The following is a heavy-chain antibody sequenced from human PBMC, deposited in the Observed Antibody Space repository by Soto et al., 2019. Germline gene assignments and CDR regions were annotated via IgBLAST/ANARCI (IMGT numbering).Heavy chain of an antibody. D-gene: IGHD2-8*02. CDR2: INPDGGDK. CDR1: GFAFSKEW. J-gene: IGHJ3*02. V-gene: IGHV3-7*01. CDR3: ATETWWRLPI. Sequence: VESGGGLVQPGGSLRLSCGASGFAFSKEWMSWVRQAPGKGPEWVAKINPDGGDKIYVDSVRGRFTISRDNTKNLVYLQMNSLSDEDTSVYYCATETWWRLPIWVQGTMVTVSS.